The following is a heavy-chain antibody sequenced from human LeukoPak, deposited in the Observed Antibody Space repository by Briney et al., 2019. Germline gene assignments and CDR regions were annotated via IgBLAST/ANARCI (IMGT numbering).Heavy chain of an antibody. CDR2: VYSTGST. D-gene: IGHD3-9*01. V-gene: IGHV4-61*09. Sequence: SSETLTLTCTVSAVSSSSGNFYWSWIRQSAGKGLEWIGHVYSTGSTYYNPSLKSRVTISVDTSKNQFSLKLSSVTAADTAVYYCARFSDILTGYPIDYWGQGTLVTVSS. J-gene: IGHJ4*02. CDR1: AVSSSSGNFY. CDR3: ARFSDILTGYPIDY.